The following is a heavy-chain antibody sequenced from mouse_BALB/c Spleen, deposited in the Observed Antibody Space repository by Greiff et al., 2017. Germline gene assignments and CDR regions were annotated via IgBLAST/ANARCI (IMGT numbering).Heavy chain of an antibody. CDR1: GYSFTSYW. V-gene: IGHV1-59*01. Sequence: QVQLQQSGPQLVRPSPSVSISCTVSGYSFTSYWMHWVKQRPGQGLEWIGMIDPSDSETRLNQKFKDQATLTVDKSTSTAYMQLSSPTSEDSAVYYCARSTTVVATPMDYWGQGTSVTVSS. J-gene: IGHJ4*01. D-gene: IGHD1-1*01. CDR3: ARSTTVVATPMDY. CDR2: IDPSDSET.